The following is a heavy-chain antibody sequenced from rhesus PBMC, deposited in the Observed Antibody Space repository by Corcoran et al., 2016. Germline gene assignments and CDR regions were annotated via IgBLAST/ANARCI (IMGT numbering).Heavy chain of an antibody. CDR1: GFTFSSYW. CDR3: AKSNLGDYYIDY. Sequence: EVQLVESGGGLAKPGGSLRLSCAASGFTFSSYWMNWVRQTPGEGLEWISAINRGGGSTYYSDSVKGRFTIARGNSKNTLSQQMNGLRAEDTAVYYWAKSNLGDYYIDYWGQGVLVTVSS. D-gene: IGHD3-34*01. V-gene: IGHV3S42*01. J-gene: IGHJ4*01. CDR2: INRGGGST.